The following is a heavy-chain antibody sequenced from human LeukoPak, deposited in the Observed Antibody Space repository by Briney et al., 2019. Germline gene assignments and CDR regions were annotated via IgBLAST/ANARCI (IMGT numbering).Heavy chain of an antibody. J-gene: IGHJ4*02. CDR3: EKEKNSYSSSSGQGY. V-gene: IGHV3-30*02. CDR1: GFTFSSYG. Sequence: PGGSLRLSCAASGFTFSSYGMHWVRQAPGKGLEWVAFIRYDGSNKYYADSVKGRLTIYRDNSKNTLYLKMTSVRGDDTAVYYCEKEKNSYSSSSGQGYWGQGTLVTVSS. D-gene: IGHD6-6*01. CDR2: IRYDGSNK.